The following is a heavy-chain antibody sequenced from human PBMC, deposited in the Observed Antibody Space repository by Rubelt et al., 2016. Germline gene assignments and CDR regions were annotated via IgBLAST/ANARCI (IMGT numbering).Heavy chain of an antibody. CDR2: ISAYNGNT. CDR3: ARRDGYNWDDAFDI. V-gene: IGHV1-18*01. D-gene: IGHD5-24*01. Sequence: QVQLVQSGAEVKKPGASVKVSCKASGYTFTSYGISWVRQAPGQGLEWMGWISAYNGNTNYAQKRKGRVTMTTDTATGTAYMELRSLRSDDTAVYYCARRDGYNWDDAFDIWGQGTMVTVSS. J-gene: IGHJ3*02. CDR1: GYTFTSYG.